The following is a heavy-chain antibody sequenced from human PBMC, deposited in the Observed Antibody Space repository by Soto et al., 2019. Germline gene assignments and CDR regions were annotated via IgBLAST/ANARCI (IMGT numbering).Heavy chain of an antibody. CDR1: VVRVSINSAA. J-gene: IGHJ4*02. CDR2: TYYRSKWYN. V-gene: IGHV6-1*01. Sequence: PLQTLSRTFAFCVVRVSINSAASKWIRQSPSRGLEWLGRTYYRSKWYNDYAVSVKSRITINPDTSKNQFSLQLNSVTPEDTAVYYCARAPMAGALDYWAQGTLVTVSS. CDR3: ARAPMAGALDY. D-gene: IGHD6-19*01.